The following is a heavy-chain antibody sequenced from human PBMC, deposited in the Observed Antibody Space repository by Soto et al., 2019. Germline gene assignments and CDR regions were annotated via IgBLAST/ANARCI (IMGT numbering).Heavy chain of an antibody. Sequence: EVQLVESGGGLVQPGGSLRLSCAASGFTFSSYSMNWVRQAPGKGLEWVSYISSSSSTIYYADSVKGRFTISRDNAKNSLYLQMNSLRAEDTAVYYCARIAAGPVLRFLEWLWNYDYWGQGTLVTVSS. CDR3: ARIAAGPVLRFLEWLWNYDY. CDR2: ISSSSSTI. V-gene: IGHV3-48*01. J-gene: IGHJ4*02. D-gene: IGHD3-3*01. CDR1: GFTFSSYS.